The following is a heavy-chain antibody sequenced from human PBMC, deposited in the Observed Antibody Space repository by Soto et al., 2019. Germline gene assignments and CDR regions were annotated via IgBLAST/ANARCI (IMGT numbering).Heavy chain of an antibody. CDR2: ITPISGNT. Sequence: SVKVSCKASGYTFTGYYMHWVRQAPGQGLEWMGWITPISGNTNYAQKFEDRVTMTRDRSMSTAYMELSSLRSEDTAMYYCASTGGYSNNWFDPWGQGTLVTVSS. D-gene: IGHD4-4*01. V-gene: IGHV1-45*02. CDR3: ASTGGYSNNWFDP. CDR1: GYTFTGYY. J-gene: IGHJ5*02.